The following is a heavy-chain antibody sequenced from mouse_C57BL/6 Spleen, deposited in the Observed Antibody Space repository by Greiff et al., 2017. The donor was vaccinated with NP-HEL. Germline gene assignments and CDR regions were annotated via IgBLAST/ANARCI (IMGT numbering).Heavy chain of an antibody. CDR3: AGLYYSKSSFAY. J-gene: IGHJ3*01. CDR2: INPNNGGT. Sequence: EVQLQESGPELVKPGASVKMSCKASGYTFTDYNMHWVKQSHGKSLEWIGYINPNNGGTSYNQKFKGKATLTVNKSSSTAYMELRSLTSEDSAVYYCAGLYYSKSSFAYWGQGTLVTVSA. D-gene: IGHD2-5*01. V-gene: IGHV1-22*01. CDR1: GYTFTDYN.